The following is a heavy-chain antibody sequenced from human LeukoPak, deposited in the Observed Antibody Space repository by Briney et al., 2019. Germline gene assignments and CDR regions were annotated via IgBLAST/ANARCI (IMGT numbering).Heavy chain of an antibody. V-gene: IGHV4-39*01. CDR1: GGSISCSSYY. Sequence: SETLSLTCTVSGGSISCSSYYWGWIRQPPGKGLEWIGSIYYSGSTYYNPSLKSRVTISVDTSKNQFSLKLSSVTAADTAVYYCARRYYAYWYFDLWRRGTLVTVSS. CDR2: IYYSGST. J-gene: IGHJ2*01. D-gene: IGHD3-10*01. CDR3: ARRYYAYWYFDL.